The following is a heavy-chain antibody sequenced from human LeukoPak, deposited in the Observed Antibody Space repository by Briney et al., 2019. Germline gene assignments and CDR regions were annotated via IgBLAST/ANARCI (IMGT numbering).Heavy chain of an antibody. CDR1: GYTLTELF. CDR2: INPSGGST. J-gene: IGHJ5*02. D-gene: IGHD3-16*02. Sequence: ASVKVSCKVSGYTLTELFMHWVRQAPGQGLEWMGIINPSGGSTSYAQKFQGRVTMTRDMSTSTVYMELSSLRSEDTAVYYCARDNSVGDIAWWFDPWGQGTLVTVSS. V-gene: IGHV1-46*01. CDR3: ARDNSVGDIAWWFDP.